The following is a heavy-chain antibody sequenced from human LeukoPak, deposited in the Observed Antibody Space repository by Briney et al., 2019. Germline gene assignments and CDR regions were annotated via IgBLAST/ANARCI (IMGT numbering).Heavy chain of an antibody. J-gene: IGHJ4*02. CDR2: ISSSSSYI. CDR3: ARVKYGSGSYYFDY. CDR1: GFSFNNYW. V-gene: IGHV3-21*01. Sequence: GGSLRLSCAASGFSFNNYWMSWVRQAPGKGLEWVSSISSSSSYIYYADSVKGRFTISRDNAKNSLYLQMNSLRAEDTAVYYCARVKYGSGSYYFDYWGQGTLVTVSS. D-gene: IGHD3-10*01.